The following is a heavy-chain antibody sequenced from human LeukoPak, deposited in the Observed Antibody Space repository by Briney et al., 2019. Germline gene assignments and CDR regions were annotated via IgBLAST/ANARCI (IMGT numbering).Heavy chain of an antibody. CDR2: ISSSSSYI. CDR3: ARHSTIFELGAFDI. CDR1: GFTFSSYS. J-gene: IGHJ3*02. Sequence: GGSLRLSCAASGFTFSSYSMNWVRQAPGKGLEWVSSISSSSSYIHYADSVKGRFTISRDNAKNSLYLQMNSLRAEDTAVYYCARHSTIFELGAFDIWGQGTMVTVSS. D-gene: IGHD3-3*01. V-gene: IGHV3-21*01.